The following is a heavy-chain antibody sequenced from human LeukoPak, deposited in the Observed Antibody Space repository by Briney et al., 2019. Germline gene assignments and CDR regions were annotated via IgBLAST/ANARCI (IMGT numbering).Heavy chain of an antibody. CDR1: GFTFSHYA. CDR3: AKVTGGDMITYGGLDY. CDR2: ISGNGDIT. Sequence: GGSRRLSCAASGFTFSHYAMSWVRQAPGKGLEWVSAISGNGDITYYTDSVKGRFTISRDNSKNTLYLQMNSLRAEDTAVYYCAKVTGGDMITYGGLDYWGQGTLVTVSS. J-gene: IGHJ4*02. V-gene: IGHV3-23*01. D-gene: IGHD3-16*01.